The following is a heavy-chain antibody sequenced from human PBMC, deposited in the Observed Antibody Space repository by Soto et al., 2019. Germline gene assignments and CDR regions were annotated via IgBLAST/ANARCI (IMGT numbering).Heavy chain of an antibody. Sequence: SETLSLTCTVSGGSISSSSYYWGWIRQPPGKGLEWIGSIYYSGSTYYNPSLKSRVTISVDTSKNQFSLKLSSVTAADTAVYYCARHKLVQLERRGFCWFDPWGQGTLVTVSS. CDR3: ARHKLVQLERRGFCWFDP. CDR1: GGSISSSSYY. CDR2: IYYSGST. D-gene: IGHD1-1*01. V-gene: IGHV4-39*01. J-gene: IGHJ5*02.